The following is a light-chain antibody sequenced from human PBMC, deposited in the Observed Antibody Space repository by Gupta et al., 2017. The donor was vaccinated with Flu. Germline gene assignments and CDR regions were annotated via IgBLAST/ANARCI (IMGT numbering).Light chain of an antibody. J-gene: IGKJ4*01. CDR3: MQALQTPLT. V-gene: IGKV2-28*01. CDR1: QSLLQSNGKNY. CDR2: LGS. Sequence: VTPGEPASISCKSSQSLLQSNGKNYLDWYLQRPGQPPQLLIYLGSTRASGVPDRFSGSGSGTDFTLKISRVEADDVGVYFCMQALQTPLTFGGGTKVEIK.